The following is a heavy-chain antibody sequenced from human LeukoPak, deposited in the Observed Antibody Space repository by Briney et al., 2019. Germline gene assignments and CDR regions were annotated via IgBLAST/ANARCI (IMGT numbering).Heavy chain of an antibody. V-gene: IGHV4-39*01. CDR1: GGSIRMSTYY. J-gene: IGHJ4*02. Sequence: SETLSLTCTVSGGSIRMSTYYWGWIRQPPGKGLEWIGSIYHSGSTHYNPSIRSRVTMSVDTSKNQFTLKVTAVTAADTAVYYCVTNGTVTVAGTKFNYFDYWGQGALVTVSS. CDR2: IYHSGST. CDR3: VTNGTVTVAGTKFNYFDY. D-gene: IGHD6-19*01.